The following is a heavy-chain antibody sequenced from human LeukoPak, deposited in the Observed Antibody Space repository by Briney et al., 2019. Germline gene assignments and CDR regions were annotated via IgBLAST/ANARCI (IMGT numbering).Heavy chain of an antibody. CDR2: MSPRGGWS. Sequence: GASVKVSCKASGYTFTRSGITWVGQAAGQGPEGMGVMSPRGGWSTYAQKFQGRVTLTRDMSTSTDYLELSSLRSEDTAVYYCARDNSVRDEAWWFNPWGQGTLVTVSS. D-gene: IGHD5-24*01. V-gene: IGHV1-46*01. J-gene: IGHJ5*02. CDR3: ARDNSVRDEAWWFNP. CDR1: GYTFTRSG.